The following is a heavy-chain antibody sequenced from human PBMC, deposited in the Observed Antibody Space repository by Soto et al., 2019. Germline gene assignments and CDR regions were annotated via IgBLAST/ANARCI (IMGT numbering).Heavy chain of an antibody. Sequence: GGSLRLSCAASGFTFSSYWMSWVRQAPGKGLEWVANIKQDGSEKYYVDSVKGRFTISRDNAKNSLYLQMNSLRAEDTAVYYCAKPVRRYCSSTSCPFDYWGQGTLVTVSS. D-gene: IGHD2-2*01. CDR2: IKQDGSEK. J-gene: IGHJ4*02. CDR1: GFTFSSYW. V-gene: IGHV3-7*01. CDR3: AKPVRRYCSSTSCPFDY.